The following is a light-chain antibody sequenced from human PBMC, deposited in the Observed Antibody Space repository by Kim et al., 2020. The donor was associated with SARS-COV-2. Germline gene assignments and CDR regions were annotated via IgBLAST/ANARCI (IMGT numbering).Light chain of an antibody. Sequence: ARGEKDSINCERKNMGGQNVNCYLQRPGQSPVLVIYYDSDRPSGIPERFSGSKSASTATLTISRVEAGDEADYYCQVWDVISDHYVFGTGTKVTVL. V-gene: IGLV3-21*04. J-gene: IGLJ1*01. CDR2: YDS. CDR3: QVWDVISDHYV. CDR1: NMGGQN.